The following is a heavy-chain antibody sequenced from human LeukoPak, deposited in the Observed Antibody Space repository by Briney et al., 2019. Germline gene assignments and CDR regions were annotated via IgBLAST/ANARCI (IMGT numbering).Heavy chain of an antibody. D-gene: IGHD3-22*01. Sequence: PSQTLSLTCAVSGGSISSGGYSWSWIRQPPGKGLEWIGYIYHSGSTYYNPSLKSRVTISVDRSKNQFSLKLSSVTAADTAVYYCARAESDYDSSGYYVIDAFDIWGQGTMVTVSS. CDR2: IYHSGST. CDR3: ARAESDYDSSGYYVIDAFDI. J-gene: IGHJ3*02. CDR1: GGSISSGGYS. V-gene: IGHV4-30-2*01.